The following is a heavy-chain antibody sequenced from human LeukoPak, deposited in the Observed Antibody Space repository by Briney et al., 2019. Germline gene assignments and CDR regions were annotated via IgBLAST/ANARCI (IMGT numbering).Heavy chain of an antibody. D-gene: IGHD1-26*01. Sequence: PGGSLRLSCAVFGFTFSDYYMSWIRQAPGKGLEWVSYISSSGSTKYYADSVKGRFTISRDNAKNSLYLQMNSLRDEDTAVYYCGRDGSGSPDYWGQGTLVTVSS. CDR1: GFTFSDYY. J-gene: IGHJ4*01. V-gene: IGHV3-11*01. CDR2: ISSSGSTK. CDR3: GRDGSGSPDY.